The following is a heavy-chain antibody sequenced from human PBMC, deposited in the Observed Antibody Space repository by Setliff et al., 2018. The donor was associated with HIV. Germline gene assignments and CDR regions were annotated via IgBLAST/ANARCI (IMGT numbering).Heavy chain of an antibody. D-gene: IGHD3-3*01. CDR2: IYYSGST. Sequence: PSETLSLTCTVSGGSISSHYWSWIRQPPGKGLEWIGYIYYSGSTNYNPSLKSRVTISVDTSKNQFSLELTSVTAADTAVYYCVRPAFGIGGGADFDSWGQGTLVTVSS. J-gene: IGHJ4*02. CDR3: VRPAFGIGGGADFDS. CDR1: GGSISSHY. V-gene: IGHV4-59*08.